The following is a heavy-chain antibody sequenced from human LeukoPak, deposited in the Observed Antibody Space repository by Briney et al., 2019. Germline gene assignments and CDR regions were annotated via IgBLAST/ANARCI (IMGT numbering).Heavy chain of an antibody. J-gene: IGHJ4*02. CDR1: GFTLSNYA. V-gene: IGHV3-23*01. CDR2: IVDSGAAT. D-gene: IGHD3-10*01. Sequence: GGSLRLSCAASGFTLSNYAMSWVRQAPGKGLEWVSIIVDSGAATYYADSVKGRFTIDRANSKNTLYLLMNSLTADTAAEYYCAKAELTTWFNFYYWGRGTLVTVSS. CDR3: AKAELTTWFNFYY.